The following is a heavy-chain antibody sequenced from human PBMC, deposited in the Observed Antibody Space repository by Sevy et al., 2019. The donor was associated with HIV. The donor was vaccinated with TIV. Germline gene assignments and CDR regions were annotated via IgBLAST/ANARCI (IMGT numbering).Heavy chain of an antibody. V-gene: IGHV3-30*04. Sequence: GGSLRLSCAASGFTFSSYAMYWVRQAPGKGLEWVAVISYDGSNKYYADSVKGRFTISRDNSKNTLYLQMNSLRAEDTAVYYCARESPRREYYYDSSGYYGMDVWGQGTTVTVSS. D-gene: IGHD3-22*01. CDR3: ARESPRREYYYDSSGYYGMDV. CDR2: ISYDGSNK. CDR1: GFTFSSYA. J-gene: IGHJ6*02.